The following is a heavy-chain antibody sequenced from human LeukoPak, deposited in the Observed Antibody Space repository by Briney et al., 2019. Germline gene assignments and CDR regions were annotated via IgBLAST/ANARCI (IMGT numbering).Heavy chain of an antibody. J-gene: IGHJ6*04. D-gene: IGHD3-10*01. Sequence: SETLSLTCAVYGGSFSGYYWSWIRQPPGKGLEWIGEINHSGSTNYNPSLKGRVTISVDTSKNQFSLKLSSVTAADTAVYYCARGRGRITMVRGVRGGMDVWGKGTTVTVSS. CDR3: ARGRGRITMVRGVRGGMDV. V-gene: IGHV4-34*01. CDR2: INHSGST. CDR1: GGSFSGYY.